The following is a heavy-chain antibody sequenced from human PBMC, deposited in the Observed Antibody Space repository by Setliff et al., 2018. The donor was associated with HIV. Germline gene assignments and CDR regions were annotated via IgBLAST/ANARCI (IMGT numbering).Heavy chain of an antibody. CDR2: ISWDGGST. CDR1: GFTFVDYA. J-gene: IGHJ4*02. CDR3: AKELDCGGDCFAYFDS. V-gene: IGHV3-43D*03. D-gene: IGHD2-21*02. Sequence: GGSLRLSCAASGFTFVDYAMHWVRQAPGKGLEWVSLISWDGGSTYYADSVKGRFTISRDNSKNSLYLQMNSLRAEDTALYYCAKELDCGGDCFAYFDSWGQGTLVTVSS.